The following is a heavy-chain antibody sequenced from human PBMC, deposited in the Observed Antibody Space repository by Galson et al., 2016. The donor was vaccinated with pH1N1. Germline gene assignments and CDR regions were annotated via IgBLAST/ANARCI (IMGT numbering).Heavy chain of an antibody. CDR3: VKYDSSGYYYGRLAN. V-gene: IGHV3-23*01. D-gene: IGHD3-22*01. CDR2: ISASGAST. J-gene: IGHJ4*02. Sequence: SLRLSCAASGFTFSVFAMCWVRQAPGKGLEWVSGISASGASTHFADSVKGRFTISRDNSRNALYLEMNSLTGDDTAFYYCVKYDSSGYYYGRLANWGQGTLVTVSS. CDR1: GFTFSVFA.